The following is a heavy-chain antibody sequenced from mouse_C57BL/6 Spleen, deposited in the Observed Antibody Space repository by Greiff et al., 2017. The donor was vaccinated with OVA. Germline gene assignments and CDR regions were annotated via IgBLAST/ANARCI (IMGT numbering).Heavy chain of an antibody. V-gene: IGHV1-80*01. CDR2: IYPGDGDT. J-gene: IGHJ2*01. CDR3: ARSGITTVVANFDY. CDR1: GYAFSSYW. Sequence: VQLQQSGAELVKPGASVKISCKASGYAFSSYWMNWVKQRPGKGLEWIGQIYPGDGDTNYNGKFKGKATLTADKSSSTAYMQLSILTSEDSAVYFCARSGITTVVANFDYWGQGTTLTVSS. D-gene: IGHD1-1*01.